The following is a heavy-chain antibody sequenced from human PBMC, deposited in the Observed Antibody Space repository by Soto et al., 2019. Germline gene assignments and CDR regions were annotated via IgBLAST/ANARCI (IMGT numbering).Heavy chain of an antibody. CDR2: ISGSGAST. J-gene: IGHJ2*01. Sequence: EVQLLESGGGLVQPGGSLRLSCAASGFTFSRYMMNWVRQTPGKGLEWVSTISGSGASTYYADSVKGRLTISRDNSKNTLYLQMNSLRAEDTDLYYCAKDSGRYNRERVYWAFDLWGRGTLVTVSS. V-gene: IGHV3-23*01. CDR3: AKDSGRYNRERVYWAFDL. CDR1: GFTFSRYM. D-gene: IGHD1-1*01.